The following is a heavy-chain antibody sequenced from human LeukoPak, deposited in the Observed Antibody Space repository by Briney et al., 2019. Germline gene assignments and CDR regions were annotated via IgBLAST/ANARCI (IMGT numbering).Heavy chain of an antibody. V-gene: IGHV4-30-4*01. CDR3: ASDYGDYAQDY. D-gene: IGHD4-17*01. J-gene: IGHJ4*02. CDR2: MYYNWST. Sequence: PSETLSLTCTVSGGSISSGDYYWSWIRQPPGKGLEWIGYMYYNWSTYYNPSLKSRVTISVDTSKNQFSLKLSSVTAADTAVYYCASDYGDYAQDYWGQGTLVTVSS. CDR1: GGSISSGDYY.